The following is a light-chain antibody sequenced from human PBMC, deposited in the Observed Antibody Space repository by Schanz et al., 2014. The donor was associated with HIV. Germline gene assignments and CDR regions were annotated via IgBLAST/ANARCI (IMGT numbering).Light chain of an antibody. Sequence: QSALTQPASVSGSPGQSITISCTGTSSDVGGYNYLSWYQQHPGKVPKLMIYDVSYRPSGVSNRFSGSRSGNTASLSISGLQAEDEADYYCCSYTTTSTYVFGAGTKLTVL. CDR2: DVS. CDR1: SSDVGGYNY. J-gene: IGLJ1*01. CDR3: CSYTTTSTYV. V-gene: IGLV2-14*01.